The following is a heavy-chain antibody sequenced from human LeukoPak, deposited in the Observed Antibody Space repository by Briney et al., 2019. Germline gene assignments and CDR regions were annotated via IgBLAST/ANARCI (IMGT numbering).Heavy chain of an antibody. D-gene: IGHD3-10*01. CDR3: ARVKNLWFGSLDY. CDR1: GGTFSSYA. V-gene: IGHV1-69*04. Sequence: SVKVSCKASGGTFSSYAISWVRQAPGQGLEWMGRIIPILGIANYAQKFQGRVTITADKSTSTAYMELSSLRSEDTAVYYCARVKNLWFGSLDYWGQGTLVTVSS. CDR2: IIPILGIA. J-gene: IGHJ4*02.